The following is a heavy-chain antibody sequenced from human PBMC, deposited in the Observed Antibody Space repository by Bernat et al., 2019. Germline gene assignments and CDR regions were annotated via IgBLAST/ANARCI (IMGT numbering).Heavy chain of an antibody. CDR1: GFTFSSYA. J-gene: IGHJ6*02. CDR3: AKDLQYNSSWYPYYYYGMDV. Sequence: EVQLLESGGGLVQPGGSLRLSCAASGFTFSSYAMSWVRQAPGKGLEWVSAISGSGGSTYYADSVKGRFTISRDNSKNTLYLQMNSLRAEDTAVYYCAKDLQYNSSWYPYYYYGMDVWGQGTTVTVSS. V-gene: IGHV3-23*01. CDR2: ISGSGGST. D-gene: IGHD6-13*01.